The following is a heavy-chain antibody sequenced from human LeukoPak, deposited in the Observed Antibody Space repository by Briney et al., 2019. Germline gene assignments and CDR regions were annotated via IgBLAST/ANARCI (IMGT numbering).Heavy chain of an antibody. D-gene: IGHD5-18*01. V-gene: IGHV3-30*04. CDR2: ISYNGGRK. J-gene: IGHJ4*02. CDR3: ATRGAYSPPY. CDR1: GFRFSGYA. Sequence: PGGSLRLSCVASGFRFSGYAIHWVLQAPGKRLEWVALISYNGGRKDYADSVKGRFTISRDNSKNTLYLQMNSLRAEDTAVYYCATRGAYSPPYWGQGTLVSVSS.